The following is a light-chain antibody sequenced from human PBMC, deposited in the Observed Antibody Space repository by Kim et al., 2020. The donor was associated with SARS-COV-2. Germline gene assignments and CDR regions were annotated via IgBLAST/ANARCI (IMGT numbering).Light chain of an antibody. CDR3: LVYSGGAWV. V-gene: IGLV7-43*01. Sequence: PGVSVTRTWHSSTGAVTRDYFPTWVQQKPGQAPWALIYSTNNHPSWTPARFSGSLFGGKADLTLSGVQPEDVADYYCLVYSGGAWVFGGGTQLTVL. J-gene: IGLJ3*02. CDR2: STN. CDR1: TGAVTRDYF.